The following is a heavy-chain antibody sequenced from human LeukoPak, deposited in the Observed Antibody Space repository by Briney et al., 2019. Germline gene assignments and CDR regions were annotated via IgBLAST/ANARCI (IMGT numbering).Heavy chain of an antibody. CDR3: TRGSEWTSGVSDY. J-gene: IGHJ4*02. Sequence: GSLRLSCAASGFIFSRCGMNWVRQAPGKGLEWVSSISGTSTHIYYADSVKGRFTISRDNAQNSVYLQVNSLRAEDTAVYYCTRGSEWTSGVSDYWGQGTLVTVSS. D-gene: IGHD3-3*01. V-gene: IGHV3-21*01. CDR2: ISGTSTHI. CDR1: GFIFSRCG.